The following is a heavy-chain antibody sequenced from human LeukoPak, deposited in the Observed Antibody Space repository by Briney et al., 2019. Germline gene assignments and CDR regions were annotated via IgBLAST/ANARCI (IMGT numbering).Heavy chain of an antibody. V-gene: IGHV3-13*01. Sequence: GGSLRLSCEASGFSFSSYDMHWVRQAPGKGLEWVSAIGRAGDTHYPGSVKGRFTISRENAKNSLYLQMNSLRVGDTAVYYCARDPSGWGLDVWGQGTTVTVSS. CDR2: IGRAGDT. D-gene: IGHD6-25*01. CDR3: ARDPSGWGLDV. J-gene: IGHJ6*02. CDR1: GFSFSSYD.